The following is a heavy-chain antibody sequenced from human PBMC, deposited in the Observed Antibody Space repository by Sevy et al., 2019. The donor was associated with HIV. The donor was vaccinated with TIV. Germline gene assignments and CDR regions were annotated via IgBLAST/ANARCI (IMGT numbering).Heavy chain of an antibody. Sequence: ASVKVSCEASGYTFSTYGINWVRQAPGQGLEWMGWINTLTGDKNYLQKLQDRVTMTKDTSTSTVYMERRSLRSDDTAVYYCAGGYCSGGRCYPGGYWGQGTLVTVSS. CDR3: AGGYCSGGRCYPGGY. V-gene: IGHV1-18*01. D-gene: IGHD2-15*01. CDR1: GYTFSTYG. CDR2: INTLTGDK. J-gene: IGHJ4*02.